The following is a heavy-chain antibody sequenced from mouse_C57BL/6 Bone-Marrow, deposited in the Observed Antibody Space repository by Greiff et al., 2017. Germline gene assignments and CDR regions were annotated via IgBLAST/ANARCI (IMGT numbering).Heavy chain of an antibody. Sequence: EVKLVESGGGLVQPKGSLKLSCAASGFSFNTYAMNWVRQAPGTGLEWVARIRSKSNNYATYYADSVKDRFTISRDDSESMLYLQMNNLKTEDTAMYYCVRHLYYGNWGFAYGGQGTLVTVSA. CDR2: IRSKSNNYAT. D-gene: IGHD2-1*01. V-gene: IGHV10-1*01. J-gene: IGHJ3*01. CDR3: VRHLYYGNWGFAY. CDR1: GFSFNTYA.